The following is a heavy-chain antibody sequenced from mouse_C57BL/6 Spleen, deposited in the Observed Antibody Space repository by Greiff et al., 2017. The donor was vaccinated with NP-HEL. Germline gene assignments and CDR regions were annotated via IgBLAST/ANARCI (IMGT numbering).Heavy chain of an antibody. V-gene: IGHV1-55*01. J-gene: IGHJ3*01. D-gene: IGHD2-2*01. CDR1: GYTFTSYW. CDR3: AREGGGYDAWFSY. Sequence: QVQLQQPGAELVKPGASVKMSCKASGYTFTSYWITWVKQRPGQGLEWIGDIYPGSGSTNYNEKFKSKATLTVDTSSSTAYMQLSSLTSEDSAGYYCAREGGGYDAWFSYWGQGTLVTVSA. CDR2: IYPGSGST.